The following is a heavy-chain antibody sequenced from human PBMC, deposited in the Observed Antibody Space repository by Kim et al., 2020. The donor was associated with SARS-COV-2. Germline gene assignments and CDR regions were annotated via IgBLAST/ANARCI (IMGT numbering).Heavy chain of an antibody. CDR2: IYYSGST. V-gene: IGHV4-59*08. CDR1: GGSISSYY. D-gene: IGHD4-17*01. Sequence: SETLSLTCTVSGGSISSYYWSWIRQPPGKGLEWIGYIYYSGSTNYNPSLKSRVTISVDTSKNQFSLKLSSVTAADTAVYYCARRDYGDYVEYEGWFDPWGPGTLGTVSS. CDR3: ARRDYGDYVEYEGWFDP. J-gene: IGHJ5*02.